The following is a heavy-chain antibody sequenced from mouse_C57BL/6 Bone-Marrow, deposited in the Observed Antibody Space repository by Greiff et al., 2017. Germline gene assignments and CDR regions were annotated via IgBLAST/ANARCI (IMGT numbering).Heavy chain of an antibody. CDR3: ARNRVSYTGYCDV. V-gene: IGHV2-2*01. CDR2: IWSGGST. D-gene: IGHD3-1*01. Sequence: VQLQESGPGLVQPSQSLSITCTVSGFSLTSYGVHWVRQSPGKGLEWLGVIWSGGSTDSYAAFISRLSISKDNSKSKVFLKMNSLQADDTAIYYCARNRVSYTGYCDVWGTGTTGTVAS. CDR1: GFSLTSYG. J-gene: IGHJ1*03.